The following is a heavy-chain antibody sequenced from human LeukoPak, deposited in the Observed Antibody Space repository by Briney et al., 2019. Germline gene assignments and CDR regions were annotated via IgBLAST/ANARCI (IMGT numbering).Heavy chain of an antibody. Sequence: PSETLSLTSTVSGDSISSSSYYWGWIRQPPGKGLEWIGSIYYSGSTYYNPSLKSRVTISVDTSKNQFSLKLSSVTAADTAVYYCAGQTGYYDWFDPWGQGTLVTVSS. CDR3: AGQTGYYDWFDP. J-gene: IGHJ5*02. CDR1: GDSISSSSYY. V-gene: IGHV4-39*01. CDR2: IYYSGST. D-gene: IGHD3-9*01.